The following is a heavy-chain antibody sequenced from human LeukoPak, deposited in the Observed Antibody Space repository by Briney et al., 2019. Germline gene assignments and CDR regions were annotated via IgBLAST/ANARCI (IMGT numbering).Heavy chain of an antibody. CDR3: ARGGTTFEH. D-gene: IGHD1-1*01. CDR2: IKYDGSEK. V-gene: IGHV3-7*01. Sequence: SGGSLRLSCAASGFTFSSYSMNWVRQAPGKGLEWVANIKYDGSEKYCVDSVKGRFTISRDNAKNSLYLQMNSLRAEDTAVYYCARGGTTFEHWGQGTLVTVSS. CDR1: GFTFSSYS. J-gene: IGHJ4*02.